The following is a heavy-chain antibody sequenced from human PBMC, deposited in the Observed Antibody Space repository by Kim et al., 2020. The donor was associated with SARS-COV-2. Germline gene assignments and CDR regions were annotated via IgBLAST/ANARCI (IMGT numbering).Heavy chain of an antibody. CDR1: GYTLTELS. J-gene: IGHJ5*02. CDR3: ATEILFYSNYSNWFDP. CDR2: FDPEDGET. D-gene: IGHD4-4*01. Sequence: ASVKVSCKVSGYTLTELSMHWVRQAPGKGLEWMGGFDPEDGETIYAQKFQGRVTMTEDTSTDTAYMELSSLRSEDTAVYYCATEILFYSNYSNWFDPWGQGTLVTVSS. V-gene: IGHV1-24*01.